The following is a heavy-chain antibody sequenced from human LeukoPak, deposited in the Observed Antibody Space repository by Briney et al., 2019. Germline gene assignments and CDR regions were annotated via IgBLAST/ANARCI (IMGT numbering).Heavy chain of an antibody. CDR3: ARAERTYYDF. CDR1: GGSISSGGYY. V-gene: IGHV4-30-2*06. D-gene: IGHD3-3*01. J-gene: IGHJ4*02. Sequence: PSQTLSLTCTVSGGSISSGGYYWSWIRQSSGKGLEWIGYIYHSGSTYYNPSLKSRLTISVDTSKNQFSLNLGSVAAADTAVYYCARAERTYYDFWGQGTLVTVSS. CDR2: IYHSGST.